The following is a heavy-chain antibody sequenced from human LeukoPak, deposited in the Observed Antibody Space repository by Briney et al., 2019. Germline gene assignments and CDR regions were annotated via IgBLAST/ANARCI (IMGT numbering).Heavy chain of an antibody. CDR3: ARHAAPLAARRYYYYYMDV. Sequence: GGSLRLSCAASGFTFSSYSMNWVRQAPGKGLEWVSGINWNGGSTGYADSVKGRFTISRDNAKNSLYLQMNSLRAEDTALYYCARHAAPLAARRYYYYYMDVWGKGTTVTVSS. V-gene: IGHV3-20*04. CDR1: GFTFSSYS. J-gene: IGHJ6*03. CDR2: INWNGGST. D-gene: IGHD6-6*01.